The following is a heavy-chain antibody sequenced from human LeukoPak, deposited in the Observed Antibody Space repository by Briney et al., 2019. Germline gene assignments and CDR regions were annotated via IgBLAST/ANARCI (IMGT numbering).Heavy chain of an antibody. Sequence: KPGGSLRLSCAASGFTFTSYTMNWVRQAPGKGLEWVGRIKSKTDGGTTDYAAPVKGRFTISRDDSKNTLYLQMNSLKTEDTAVYYCTTVRRYITYYFDYWGQGTLVTVSS. CDR2: IKSKTDGGTT. J-gene: IGHJ4*02. CDR1: GFTFTSYT. CDR3: TTVRRYITYYFDY. D-gene: IGHD4-23*01. V-gene: IGHV3-15*01.